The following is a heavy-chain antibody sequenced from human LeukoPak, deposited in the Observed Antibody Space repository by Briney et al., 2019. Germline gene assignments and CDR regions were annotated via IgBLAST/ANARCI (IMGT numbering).Heavy chain of an antibody. CDR2: IYHSGST. D-gene: IGHD2-15*01. CDR3: AKEGYCSGGACLGLGLFDP. Sequence: PSETLSLTCTVSGYSISSGYNWGWIRQPPGEGLEWIGSIYHSGSTTYNPSLKSRVTISVDTSKNQFSLRLSSVTAADTAVYYCAKEGYCSGGACLGLGLFDPWGQGTLVTASS. V-gene: IGHV4-38-2*02. CDR1: GYSISSGYN. J-gene: IGHJ5*02.